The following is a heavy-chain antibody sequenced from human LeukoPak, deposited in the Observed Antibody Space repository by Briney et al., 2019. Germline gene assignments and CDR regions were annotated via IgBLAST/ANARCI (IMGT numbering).Heavy chain of an antibody. CDR2: IRSKTNNYAT. Sequence: GGSLRLSCAASGFTFSGSAIHWVRQASGKGLEWVGRIRSKTNNYATAYVASVKGRFTISRDDSKNTAYLQMNSLKTEDTAVYYCTRQDYYDSSNYYPFDYWGQGTLVTVSS. CDR1: GFTFSGSA. D-gene: IGHD3-22*01. CDR3: TRQDYYDSSNYYPFDY. J-gene: IGHJ4*02. V-gene: IGHV3-73*01.